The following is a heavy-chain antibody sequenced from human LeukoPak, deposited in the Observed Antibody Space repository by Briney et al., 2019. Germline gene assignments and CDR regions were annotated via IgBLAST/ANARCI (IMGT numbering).Heavy chain of an antibody. CDR2: IYSGGST. CDR1: GFTVSSNY. CDR3: ARANYGSGSNYYYGMDV. D-gene: IGHD3-10*01. J-gene: IGHJ6*02. Sequence: TGGSLRLSCAASGFTVSSNYMSWVRQAPGKGLEWVSVIYSGGSTYYADSVKGRFTISRDNSKNTLYLQMNSLRAEDTAVYYCARANYGSGSNYYYGMDVWGQGTTVTVSS. V-gene: IGHV3-53*01.